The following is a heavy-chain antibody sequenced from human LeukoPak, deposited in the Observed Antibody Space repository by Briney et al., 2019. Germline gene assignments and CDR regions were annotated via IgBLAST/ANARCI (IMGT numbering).Heavy chain of an antibody. CDR1: GYSFTSYW. J-gene: IGHJ3*02. Sequence: GESLKISCKGSGYSFTSYWIGWVRQMPGKGLEWMGITYPGDSDTRYSPSFQGQVTISADKSISTAYLQWSSLKASDTAMYYCARPASPFVLTGDAFDIWGQGTMVTVSS. CDR2: TYPGDSDT. V-gene: IGHV5-51*01. D-gene: IGHD1-14*01. CDR3: ARPASPFVLTGDAFDI.